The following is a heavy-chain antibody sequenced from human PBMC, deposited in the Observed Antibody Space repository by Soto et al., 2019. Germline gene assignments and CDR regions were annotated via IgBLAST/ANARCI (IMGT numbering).Heavy chain of an antibody. D-gene: IGHD3-3*01. CDR1: GGSISSYY. Sequence: SETLSLTCTVSGGSISSYYWSWIRQPPGKGLEWIGYIYYSGSTNYNPSLKSRVTISVDTSKNQFSLKLSSVTAADTAVYYCARGLGLEWLGISFDYWGQGTLVTVSS. V-gene: IGHV4-59*01. J-gene: IGHJ4*02. CDR2: IYYSGST. CDR3: ARGLGLEWLGISFDY.